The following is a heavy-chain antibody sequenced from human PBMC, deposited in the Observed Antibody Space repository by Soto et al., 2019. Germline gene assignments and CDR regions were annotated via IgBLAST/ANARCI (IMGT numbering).Heavy chain of an antibody. Sequence: GESLKISCAASGFTFSSYAMSWVRQAPGKGLEWVSAISGSGGSTYYADSVKGRFTISRDNSKNTLYLQMNSLRAEDTAVYYCAKERDSSLPFDYWGQGTLVTVSS. CDR2: ISGSGGST. CDR1: GFTFSSYA. D-gene: IGHD6-13*01. CDR3: AKERDSSLPFDY. V-gene: IGHV3-23*01. J-gene: IGHJ4*02.